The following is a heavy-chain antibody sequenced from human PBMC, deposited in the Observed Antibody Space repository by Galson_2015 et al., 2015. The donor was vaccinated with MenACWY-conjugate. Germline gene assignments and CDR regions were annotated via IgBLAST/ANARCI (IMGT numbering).Heavy chain of an antibody. CDR3: ARRTDWGTDQRPDLDF. V-gene: IGHV3-23*01. Sequence: SLRLSCAASGFTFINYAVAWVRQPPGKGLEWVSAISSSGTYTYYADSAKGRFAISRDNSKNTVYLHLSSLRAEDTAIYFCARRTDWGTDQRPDLDFWGQGTLVTVSS. D-gene: IGHD7-27*01. CDR2: ISSSGTYT. J-gene: IGHJ4*02. CDR1: GFTFINYA.